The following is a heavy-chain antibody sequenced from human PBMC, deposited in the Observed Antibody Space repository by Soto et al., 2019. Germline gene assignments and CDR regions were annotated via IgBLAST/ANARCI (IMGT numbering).Heavy chain of an antibody. Sequence: ASVKVSCKASGYTFTGYYMHWVRQAPGQGLEWMGWINPNSGGTNYAQKFQGRVTMTRDTSISTAYMELSRLRSDDTAVYYCAREIAAAGNWWFDPWGQGTLVTVPQ. CDR3: AREIAAAGNWWFDP. J-gene: IGHJ5*02. V-gene: IGHV1-2*02. CDR2: INPNSGGT. D-gene: IGHD6-13*01. CDR1: GYTFTGYY.